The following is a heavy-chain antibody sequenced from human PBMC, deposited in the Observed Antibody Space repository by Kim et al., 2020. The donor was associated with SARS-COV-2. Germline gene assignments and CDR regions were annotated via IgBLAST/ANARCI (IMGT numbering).Heavy chain of an antibody. Sequence: SETLSLTCAVSGGSISSSNWWSWVRQPPGKGLEWIGEIYHSGSTNYNPSLKSRVTISVDKSKNQFSLKLSSVTAADTAVYYCARAKEYYYDSSGYYDYWGQGTLVTVSS. CDR1: GGSISSSNW. V-gene: IGHV4-4*02. J-gene: IGHJ4*02. CDR2: IYHSGST. D-gene: IGHD3-22*01. CDR3: ARAKEYYYDSSGYYDY.